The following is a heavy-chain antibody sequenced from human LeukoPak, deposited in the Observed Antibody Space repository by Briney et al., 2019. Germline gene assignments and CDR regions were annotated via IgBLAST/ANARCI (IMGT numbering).Heavy chain of an antibody. Sequence: KPGGSLRLSCAASGFTFSSYSMNWVRQAPGKGLEWVSSISSSSYIYYADSVKGRFTISRDNAKNSLYLQMNSLRAEDTAVYYCAREFKVATRDAFDIWGQGTMVTVSS. CDR3: AREFKVATRDAFDI. V-gene: IGHV3-21*04. J-gene: IGHJ3*02. CDR1: GFTFSSYS. CDR2: ISSSSYI. D-gene: IGHD5-12*01.